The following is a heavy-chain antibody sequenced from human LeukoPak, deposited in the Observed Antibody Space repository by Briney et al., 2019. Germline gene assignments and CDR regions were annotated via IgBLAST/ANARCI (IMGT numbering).Heavy chain of an antibody. Sequence: PSETLSLTCTVSGGSISSSSYYWGWIRQPPGKGLEWIGSIYYSGSTYYNPSLKSRVTISVDTSKNQFSLKLSSVTAADTAVYYCAGGTSWMSPYYYMDVWGTGTTVTVSS. CDR1: GGSISSSSYY. CDR3: AGGTSWMSPYYYMDV. V-gene: IGHV4-39*07. J-gene: IGHJ6*03. CDR2: IYYSGST. D-gene: IGHD1-14*01.